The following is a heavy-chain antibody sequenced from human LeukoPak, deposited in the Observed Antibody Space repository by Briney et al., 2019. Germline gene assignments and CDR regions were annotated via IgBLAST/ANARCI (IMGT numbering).Heavy chain of an antibody. CDR1: GFTFSSYW. V-gene: IGHV3-7*01. Sequence: PGGSLRLSCAASGFTFSSYWMTWVRQAPGKGLEWAANIKEDGSEKYYVGSVKGRFTISRDNAKNSLYLQMNSLRAEDTAVYYCVRHELGSVSTLDYWGQGTLVTVSS. J-gene: IGHJ4*02. D-gene: IGHD4-11*01. CDR3: VRHELGSVSTLDY. CDR2: IKEDGSEK.